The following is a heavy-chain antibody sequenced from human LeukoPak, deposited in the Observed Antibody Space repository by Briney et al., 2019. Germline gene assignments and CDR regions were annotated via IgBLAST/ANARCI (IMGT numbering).Heavy chain of an antibody. CDR3: AKSQSGGPAARHAFDI. J-gene: IGHJ3*02. Sequence: SGGSLRLSCAASGLTVSSNYISWVRRAPGRGLEWVSVIYAGGNTYYADPVKGPFTVSRHNSKHTLYLQMNSLRDEDTAVYYCAKSQSGGPAARHAFDIWGRGTLVTVSS. D-gene: IGHD6-6*01. V-gene: IGHV3-66*02. CDR1: GLTVSSNY. CDR2: IYAGGNT.